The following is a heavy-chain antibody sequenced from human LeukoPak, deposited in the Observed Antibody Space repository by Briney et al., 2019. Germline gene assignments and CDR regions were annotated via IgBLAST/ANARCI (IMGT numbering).Heavy chain of an antibody. CDR2: ISWNSGSI. CDR3: AKGMGSSSWYYFDY. V-gene: IGHV3-9*01. CDR1: GFTFDDYA. J-gene: IGHJ4*02. Sequence: GGSLRLSCAASGFTFDDYAMHWARQAPGKGLEWVSGISWNSGSIGYADSVKGRFTISRDNAKNSLYLQMNSLRAEDTALYYCAKGMGSSSWYYFDYWGQGTLVTVSS. D-gene: IGHD6-13*01.